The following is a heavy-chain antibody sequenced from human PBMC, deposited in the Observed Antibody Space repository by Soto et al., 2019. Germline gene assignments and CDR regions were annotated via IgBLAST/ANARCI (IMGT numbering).Heavy chain of an antibody. CDR3: ARINKGYGTDS. V-gene: IGHV4-39*01. Sequence: SETLSLTCTVSGGSISSSSYYWGCICQPPGKGPEWIASIDYTGNTFYNPSLTSRVTISVDTSKNQFSLKVTSVTAADTAVYYCARINKGYGTDSWGQGTLVTVSS. D-gene: IGHD5-18*01. CDR1: GGSISSSSYY. J-gene: IGHJ4*02. CDR2: IDYTGNT.